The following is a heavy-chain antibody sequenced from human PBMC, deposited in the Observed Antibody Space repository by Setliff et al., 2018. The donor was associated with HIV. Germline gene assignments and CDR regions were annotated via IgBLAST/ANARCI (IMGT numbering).Heavy chain of an antibody. J-gene: IGHJ4*02. D-gene: IGHD3-22*01. CDR2: ISSSSSTI. CDR3: ATDSSGPLSH. Sequence: GGSLRLSCAASGFTFSSYSMNWVRQAPGKGLEWVSYISSSSSTIYYADSVKGRFTISRDNAKNSLYLQMNSLRAEDTAVYYCATDSSGPLSHWGPGTLVTVSS. CDR1: GFTFSSYS. V-gene: IGHV3-48*01.